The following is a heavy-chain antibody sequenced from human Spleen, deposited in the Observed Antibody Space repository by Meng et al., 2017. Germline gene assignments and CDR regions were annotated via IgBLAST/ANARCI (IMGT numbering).Heavy chain of an antibody. J-gene: IGHJ4*02. CDR1: GIPFSNYW. Sequence: GESLKISCAASGIPFSNYWMNWVRQVPGKGLVWVSSISSDGKTINYADSVNGRFTISRDNANNTLYLQMNTLRGEDTAVYYCVKASGDSPNKNFDSWGQGTLVTVSS. D-gene: IGHD1/OR15-1a*01. CDR3: VKASGDSPNKNFDS. CDR2: ISSDGKTI. V-gene: IGHV3-74*01.